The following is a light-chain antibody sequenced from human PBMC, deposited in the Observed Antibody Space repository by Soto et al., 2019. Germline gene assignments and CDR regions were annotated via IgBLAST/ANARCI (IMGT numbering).Light chain of an antibody. CDR2: DNN. Sequence: QSALTQPPSVSGAPGQRVTISCTGSSSNIGALYDVNWYHQLPGTAPKLLIYDNNNRPSGVPDRFSGSKSGTSASLAITGLQAEDEADYYCQSYDNSLSGHVVFGGGTKLTVL. V-gene: IGLV1-40*01. CDR1: SSNIGALYD. CDR3: QSYDNSLSGHVV. J-gene: IGLJ2*01.